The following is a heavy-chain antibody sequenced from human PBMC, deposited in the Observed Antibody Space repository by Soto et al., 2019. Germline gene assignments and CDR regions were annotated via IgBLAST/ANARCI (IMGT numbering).Heavy chain of an antibody. CDR2: ISGSGGGS. V-gene: IGHV3-21*01. J-gene: IGHJ4*02. CDR1: GFTFSNYA. Sequence: GGSLRLSCAASGFTFSNYAMSWVRQTPGRGLEWVSAISGSGGGSHYADSVKGRFTISRDNAKNSLYLQMNSLRAEDTAVYYCARDRRYYYDSSGYYYFYDYWGQGTLVTVSS. D-gene: IGHD3-22*01. CDR3: ARDRRYYYDSSGYYYFYDY.